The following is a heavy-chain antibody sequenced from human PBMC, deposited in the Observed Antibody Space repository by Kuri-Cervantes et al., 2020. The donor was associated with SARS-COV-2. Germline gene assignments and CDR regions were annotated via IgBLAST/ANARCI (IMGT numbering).Heavy chain of an antibody. CDR2: ISYDGSNK. V-gene: IGHV3-30*18. J-gene: IGHJ5*02. D-gene: IGHD6-19*01. CDR1: GLALSSYV. CDR3: AKSSGTADGGFDP. Sequence: SYAASGLALSSYVMHWGRQAPGKGPEVVAVISYDGSNKYYADSVKGRFTISRDDSKNTMYLQKNSLRAEDTAVYYCAKSSGTADGGFDPWGQGTLVTVSS.